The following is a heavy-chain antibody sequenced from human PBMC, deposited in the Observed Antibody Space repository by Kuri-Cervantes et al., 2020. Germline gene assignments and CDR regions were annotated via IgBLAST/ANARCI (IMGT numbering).Heavy chain of an antibody. J-gene: IGHJ4*02. D-gene: IGHD2-15*01. CDR1: GGSVSSGSYY. V-gene: IGHV4-61*01. CDR2: IYYSGST. Sequence: SETLSLTCTVSGGSVSSGSYYWSWIRQPPGKGLGWIGYIYYSGSTNYNPSLKSRVTISVDTSKNQFSLKLSSVTAADTAVYYCARDVPYCSGGSCYSFIDYWGQGTLVTVSS. CDR3: ARDVPYCSGGSCYSFIDY.